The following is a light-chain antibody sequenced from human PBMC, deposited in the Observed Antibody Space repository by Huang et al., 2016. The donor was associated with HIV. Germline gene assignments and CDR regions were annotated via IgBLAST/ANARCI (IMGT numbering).Light chain of an antibody. CDR2: GAS. Sequence: DIQMTQSPASLSASVGDRVTITCRATQSISNYVNWYQQKPGKAPTLLIYGASTLQSGVPSRFCGSGSGTDFTLTISSLQPEDFTTYYCQQSYNTPPTFGQGTKVEI. V-gene: IGKV1-39*01. CDR1: QSISNY. CDR3: QQSYNTPPT. J-gene: IGKJ1*01.